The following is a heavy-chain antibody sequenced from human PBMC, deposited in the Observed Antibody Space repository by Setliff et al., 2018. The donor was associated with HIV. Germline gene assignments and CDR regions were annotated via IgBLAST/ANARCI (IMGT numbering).Heavy chain of an antibody. V-gene: IGHV4-4*07. CDR1: GGSFGVYR. CDR2: IDSSGTT. CDR3: ARDGYSSGLGSYGP. D-gene: IGHD3-10*01. J-gene: IGHJ5*02. Sequence: PSETLSLTCTISGGSFGVYRWSWIRQSAGRGLEWIGRIDSSGTTDYKPSLKGRVAISGDTSRNQFSLRGTSVSAADTAVYFCARDGYSSGLGSYGPWGPGILVTVSS.